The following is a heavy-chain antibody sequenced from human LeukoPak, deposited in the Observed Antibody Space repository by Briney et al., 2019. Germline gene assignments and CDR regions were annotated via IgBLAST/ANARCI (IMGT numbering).Heavy chain of an antibody. CDR1: GGTFSSYA. V-gene: IGHV1-69*13. CDR3: ARGLSYSSSWYWVY. D-gene: IGHD6-13*01. J-gene: IGHJ4*02. CDR2: IIPIFGTA. Sequence: SVKVSCKASGGTFSSYAISWVRQAPGQGLEWMGGIIPIFGTANYAQKFQGRVTITADESTSTAYMELGSLRSEDTAVYYCARGLSYSSSWYWVYWGQGTLVTVSS.